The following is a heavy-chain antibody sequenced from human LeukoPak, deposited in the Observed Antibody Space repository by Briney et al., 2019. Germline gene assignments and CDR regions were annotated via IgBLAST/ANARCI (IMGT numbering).Heavy chain of an antibody. V-gene: IGHV4-34*01. CDR3: ARGRRYYYGSGFYY. CDR1: GGTFKDYY. J-gene: IGHJ4*01. D-gene: IGHD3-10*01. Sequence: SETLSLTCAVYGGTFKDYYWTWIRQSPGKGLEWIGEINHSGTINSNPSLKSRVTISVVTSKNQFSLRLTSVTAADAAIYYCARGRRYYYGSGFYYWGQGTLVTVST. CDR2: INHSGTI.